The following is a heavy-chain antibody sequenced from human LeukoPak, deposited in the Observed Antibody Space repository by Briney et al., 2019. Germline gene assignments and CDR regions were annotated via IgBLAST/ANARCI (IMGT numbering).Heavy chain of an antibody. CDR1: GYTFIDFW. J-gene: IGHJ4*02. CDR3: ACAPRRDY. CDR2: IDPSDSYT. Sequence: GEPLKISCKGSGYTFIDFWISWVRQMPGKGLEWMGTIDPSDSYTNYSPSFQGHVTISADKSISTAYLQWSSLRAADTAMYYCACAPRRDYWGQGTLVTVSS. V-gene: IGHV5-10-1*01.